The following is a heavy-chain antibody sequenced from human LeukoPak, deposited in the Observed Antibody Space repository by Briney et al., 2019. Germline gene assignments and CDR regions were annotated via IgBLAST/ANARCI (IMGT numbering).Heavy chain of an antibody. J-gene: IGHJ6*03. D-gene: IGHD2-8*01. CDR2: INHSGST. Sequence: SETLSLTCAVYGGSFSGYYWSWIRQPPGKGLEWIGEINHSGSTNYNPSLKSRVTISVDTSKNQFSLKLSSVTAADTAVYYCARERARVLSRGYMDVWGKGTTVTISS. CDR3: ARERARVLSRGYMDV. CDR1: GGSFSGYY. V-gene: IGHV4-34*01.